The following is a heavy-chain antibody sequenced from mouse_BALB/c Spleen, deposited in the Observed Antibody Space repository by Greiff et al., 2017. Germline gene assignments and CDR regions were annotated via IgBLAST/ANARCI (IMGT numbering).Heavy chain of an antibody. J-gene: IGHJ2*01. D-gene: IGHD1-1*01. CDR1: GFTFSSHG. CDR2: INSNGGST. CDR3: ARDYYYGSSPFDY. V-gene: IGHV5-6-3*01. Sequence: HLVESGGGLVQPGGSLKLSCAASGFTFSSHGMSWVRQTPDKRLELVATINSNGGSTYYPDSVKGRFTISRDNAKNTLYLQMSSLKSEDTAMYYCARDYYYGSSPFDYWGQGTTLTVSS.